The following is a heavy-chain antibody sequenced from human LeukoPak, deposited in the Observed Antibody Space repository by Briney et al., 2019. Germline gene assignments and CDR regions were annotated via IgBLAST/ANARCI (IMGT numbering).Heavy chain of an antibody. J-gene: IGHJ3*02. Sequence: SQTLSLTCAVDGGSFSSYYWSWIRQPPGKGLEWIGYIYYSGSTNYNPSLKSRVTISVDTSKNQFSLKLSSVTAADTAVYYCARDPGRWDYYDSSGYSPTDAFDIWGQGKMVTVSS. D-gene: IGHD3-22*01. CDR2: IYYSGST. CDR1: GGSFSSYY. V-gene: IGHV4-59*01. CDR3: ARDPGRWDYYDSSGYSPTDAFDI.